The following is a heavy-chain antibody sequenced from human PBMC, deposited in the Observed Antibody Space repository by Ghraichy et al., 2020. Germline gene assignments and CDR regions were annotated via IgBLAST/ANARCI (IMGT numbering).Heavy chain of an antibody. J-gene: IGHJ4*02. CDR1: GGSFSGHF. V-gene: IGHV4-34*01. D-gene: IGHD1-26*01. CDR2: VNHSGST. CDR3: ARALVGATTANLFDS. Sequence: SETLSLTCAVYGGSFSGHFWNWIRQPPGKGLEWIGDVNHSGSTNYNPSLKSRATVSVDTSKNQFSLKLRSVTAADTAVYYCARALVGATTANLFDSWGQGTLVTVSS.